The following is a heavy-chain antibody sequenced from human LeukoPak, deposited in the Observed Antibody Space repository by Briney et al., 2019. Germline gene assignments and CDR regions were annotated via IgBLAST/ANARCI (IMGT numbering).Heavy chain of an antibody. V-gene: IGHV3-23*01. Sequence: PGGSLRLSCAASGFTFSSYAMSWVRQAPGKGLEWVSAISGSGGSTYYADSVKGRFTISRDNSKNTLYLQMNSLRAEDTAVYYCAKDRPTKSTFWSGYYRGDYFDYWGQGTLVTVSS. CDR1: GFTFSSYA. CDR3: AKDRPTKSTFWSGYYRGDYFDY. CDR2: ISGSGGST. D-gene: IGHD3-3*01. J-gene: IGHJ4*02.